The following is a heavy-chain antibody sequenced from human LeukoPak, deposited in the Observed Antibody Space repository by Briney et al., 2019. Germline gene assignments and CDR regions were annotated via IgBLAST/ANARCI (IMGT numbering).Heavy chain of an antibody. Sequence: GGSLRLSCAASGFTFSSYSMNWVRQAPGKGLEWVSSISSSSSYIYYADSVKGRFTISRDNAKNSLYLQMNSLRAEDTAVYYCARGGITMKAFDIWGQGTMVTVSS. CDR3: ARGGITMKAFDI. J-gene: IGHJ3*02. CDR1: GFTFSSYS. V-gene: IGHV3-21*01. CDR2: ISSSSSYI. D-gene: IGHD3-22*01.